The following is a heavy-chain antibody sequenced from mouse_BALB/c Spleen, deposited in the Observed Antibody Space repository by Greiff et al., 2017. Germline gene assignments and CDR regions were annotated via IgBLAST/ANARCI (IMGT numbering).Heavy chain of an antibody. J-gene: IGHJ4*01. CDR1: GFNIKDYY. D-gene: IGHD2-14*01. CDR3: NEGYDVGGY. V-gene: IGHV14-4*02. CDR2: IDPENGDT. Sequence: EVKLQQSGAELVRSGASVKLSCTASGFNIKDYYMHWVKQRPEQGLEWIGWIDPENGDTEYAPKFQGKATMTADTSSNTAYLQLSSLTSEDTAVYYCNEGYDVGGYWGQGTSVTVSS.